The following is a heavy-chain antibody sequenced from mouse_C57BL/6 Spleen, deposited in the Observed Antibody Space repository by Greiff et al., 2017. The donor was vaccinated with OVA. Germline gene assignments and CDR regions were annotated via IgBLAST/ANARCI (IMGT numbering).Heavy chain of an antibody. Sequence: EVQVVESGGGLVKPGGSLKLSCAASGFTFSSYAMSWVRQTPEKRLEWVATISDGGSYTSYPDNVKGRFTISRDNAKNNLYLQMSHLKSEDTAMDYCAGDGGVVATRYFDVWGTGTTGTVSS. J-gene: IGHJ1*03. D-gene: IGHD1-1*02. CDR3: AGDGGVVATRYFDV. CDR2: ISDGGSYT. V-gene: IGHV5-4*01. CDR1: GFTFSSYA.